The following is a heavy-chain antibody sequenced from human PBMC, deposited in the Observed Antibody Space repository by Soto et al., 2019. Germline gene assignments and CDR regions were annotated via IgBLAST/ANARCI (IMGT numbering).Heavy chain of an antibody. J-gene: IGHJ6*02. V-gene: IGHV3-30-3*01. CDR2: ISYDGTNK. Sequence: QVHLVESGGGVVQPGRSLRLSCAASGFIFSTYAIHWVRQAPGKGLEWEAVISYDGTNKYYADSVKGRFTISRDNSKNTLYLQMNSLSAEDTAVYYCARDSWGMDVWGQGTTVTVSS. CDR1: GFIFSTYA. CDR3: ARDSWGMDV.